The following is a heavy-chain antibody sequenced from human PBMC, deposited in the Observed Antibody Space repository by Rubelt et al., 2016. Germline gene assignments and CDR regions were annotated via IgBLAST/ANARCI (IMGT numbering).Heavy chain of an antibody. CDR3: TGDTFGSRDY. CDR1: GFTFSNYA. V-gene: IGHV3-74*02. CDR2: SNPDGSTT. D-gene: IGHD6-13*01. Sequence: VQLVESGGGVVQPGRSLRFSCAASGFTFSNYAMHWVRQAPGKGLVWVSRSNPDGSTTNYADSVKGRLTISKDNAKNTLYLEMNSLRVEDTAVYYCTGDTFGSRDYWGQGTLVTVSS. J-gene: IGHJ4*02.